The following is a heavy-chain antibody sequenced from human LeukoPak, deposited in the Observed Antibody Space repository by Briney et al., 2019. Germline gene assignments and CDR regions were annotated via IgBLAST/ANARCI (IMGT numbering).Heavy chain of an antibody. D-gene: IGHD6-19*01. CDR2: ISGSSSYI. J-gene: IGHJ4*02. CDR1: GFTFSSYR. V-gene: IGHV3-21*01. CDR3: ARDASIAVAGNFDY. Sequence: GGSLRLSCAASGFTFSSYRMNWVRQAPGKGLEWVSSISGSSSYIYYADSVKGRFTISRDNAKNSLYLQMNSLRAEDTAVYYCARDASIAVAGNFDYWGQGTLVTVSS.